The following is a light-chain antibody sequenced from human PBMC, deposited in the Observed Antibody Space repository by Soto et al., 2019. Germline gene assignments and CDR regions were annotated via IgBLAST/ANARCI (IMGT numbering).Light chain of an antibody. CDR3: QKYYSNPPT. J-gene: IGKJ1*01. V-gene: IGKV4-1*01. CDR2: WTS. Sequence: IVMTKSPDSLAVYLRSTATINCNSSQSILYSSSSKNCLAWYQQKPGQPPKLLIFWTSTRESGVTARFSGSGSGTHFTLTINSLQAEDVAVYYCQKYYSNPPTFGQGTKVDIK. CDR1: QSILYSSSSKNC.